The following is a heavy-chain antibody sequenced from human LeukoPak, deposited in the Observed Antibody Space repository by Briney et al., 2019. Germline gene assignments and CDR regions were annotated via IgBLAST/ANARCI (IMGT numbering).Heavy chain of an antibody. CDR3: ARVGADFWSGYYVGNDAFDI. V-gene: IGHV1-2*02. CDR1: GYTFTGYY. Sequence: ASVKVSCKASGYTFTGYYMHWVRQAPGQGLEWMGWINPNSGGTDYAQKFQGRVAMTRDTSISTAYMELSRLRSDDTAVYYCARVGADFWSGYYVGNDAFDIWGQGTMVTVSS. D-gene: IGHD3-3*01. J-gene: IGHJ3*02. CDR2: INPNSGGT.